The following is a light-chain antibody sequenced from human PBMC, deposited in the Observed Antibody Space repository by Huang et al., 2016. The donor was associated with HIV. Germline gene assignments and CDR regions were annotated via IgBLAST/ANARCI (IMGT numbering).Light chain of an antibody. V-gene: IGKV4-1*01. CDR1: QSVFHSSKNKNY. Sequence: DIVVTQSPGSLALSLGERAAINCTSSQSVFHSSKNKNYLSWYQLKPGQSPQLLIYWASTREFGVPDRVRGTGSGTDFTLTITSLQAEDVAVYYCHQYYSSPQTFGQGTKVEV. J-gene: IGKJ1*01. CDR2: WAS. CDR3: HQYYSSPQT.